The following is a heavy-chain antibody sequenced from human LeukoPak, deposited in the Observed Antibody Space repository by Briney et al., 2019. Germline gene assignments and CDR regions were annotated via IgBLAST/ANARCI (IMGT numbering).Heavy chain of an antibody. V-gene: IGHV3-23*01. Sequence: GGSLRLSCSASGFTFSNYAMNWVRQAPGKGLEWVSAIGGSGGSSYYADSVKGRVTISRDNSKNTLYLQMNSLRAEDTAVYYCARKAGYYYGSGDYWGQGTLVTVSS. CDR3: ARKAGYYYGSGDY. CDR1: GFTFSNYA. J-gene: IGHJ4*02. CDR2: IGGSGGSS. D-gene: IGHD3-10*01.